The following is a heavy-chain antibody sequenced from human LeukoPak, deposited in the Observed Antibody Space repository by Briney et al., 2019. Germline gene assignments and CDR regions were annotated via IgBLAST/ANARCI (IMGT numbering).Heavy chain of an antibody. J-gene: IGHJ4*02. CDR3: TGSFGELTFFDY. Sequence: GGSLRLSCTTSGFTFGDYGLIWVRQAPGKGLEWVSFIRSKTYGGTTEYAASVKGRFTISRDDSKSIAYLQMNSLKTEGTAVYYCTGSFGELTFFDYWGQGTLVTVSS. V-gene: IGHV3-49*04. CDR2: IRSKTYGGTT. D-gene: IGHD3-10*01. CDR1: GFTFGDYG.